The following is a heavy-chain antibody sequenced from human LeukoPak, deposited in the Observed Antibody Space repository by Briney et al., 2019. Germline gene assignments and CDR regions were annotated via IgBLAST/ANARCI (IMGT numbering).Heavy chain of an antibody. CDR2: IRGGGGT. CDR1: GFSFSNYA. Sequence: GGSLRLSCAASGFSFSNYAMSWIRQAPARGPEWVSSIRGGGGTFYADSVKGRFTPSRDDSRNTVYLQLNNLRVEDTAIYYCAKANWVSNADAVWWGQGTQVTVSS. V-gene: IGHV3-23*01. J-gene: IGHJ4*02. CDR3: AKANWVSNADAVW. D-gene: IGHD1-1*01.